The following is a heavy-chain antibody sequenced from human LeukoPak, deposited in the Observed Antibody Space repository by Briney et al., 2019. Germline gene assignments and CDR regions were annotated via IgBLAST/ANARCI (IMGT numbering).Heavy chain of an antibody. Sequence: PSETLSLTCTVSGGSISSYYWSWIRQPPRKGLEWIGYIYYSGSTNYNPSLKSRVTISVDTSKNQFSLKLSSVTAADTAVYYCARVLRYFDWLSVAENWFDPWGQGTLVTVSS. CDR2: IYYSGST. CDR1: GGSISSYY. D-gene: IGHD3-9*01. J-gene: IGHJ5*02. CDR3: ARVLRYFDWLSVAENWFDP. V-gene: IGHV4-59*08.